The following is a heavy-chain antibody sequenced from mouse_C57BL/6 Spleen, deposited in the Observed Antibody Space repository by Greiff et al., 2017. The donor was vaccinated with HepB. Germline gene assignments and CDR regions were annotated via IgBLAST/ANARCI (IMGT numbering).Heavy chain of an antibody. Sequence: VQLQQPGAELVKPGASVKMSCKASGYTFTSYWITWVKQRPGQGLEWIGDIYPGSGSTNYNEKFKSKATLTVDTSSSTAYMQRSSLTSEDSAVYYCARGYYGSSCDYWGQGTTLTVSS. CDR1: GYTFTSYW. CDR2: IYPGSGST. D-gene: IGHD1-1*01. V-gene: IGHV1-55*01. CDR3: ARGYYGSSCDY. J-gene: IGHJ2*01.